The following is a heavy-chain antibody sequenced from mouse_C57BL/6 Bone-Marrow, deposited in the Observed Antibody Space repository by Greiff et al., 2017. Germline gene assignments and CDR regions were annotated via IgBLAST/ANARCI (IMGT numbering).Heavy chain of an antibody. D-gene: IGHD1-1*01. V-gene: IGHV1-59*01. Sequence: QVQLQQPGAELVRPGTSVKLSCKASGYTFTSYWMHWVKQRPGQGLEWIGVIDPSDSYTNYNQKFKGKATLTVDTSSNTAYMQLSSLTSADSAVYYWARPIYYYGSSLAYWGQGTLVTVSA. CDR1: GYTFTSYW. CDR3: ARPIYYYGSSLAY. J-gene: IGHJ3*01. CDR2: IDPSDSYT.